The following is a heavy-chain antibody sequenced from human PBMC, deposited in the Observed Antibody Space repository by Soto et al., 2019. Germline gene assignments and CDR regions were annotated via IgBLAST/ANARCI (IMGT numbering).Heavy chain of an antibody. Sequence: ASVKVSCKASGHSFTTYSLHWVRQAPGQSLEWMGWFDAGNRITKFSQKFQGRITISRDTSASTAYMEVRSLRSEDTAIYFCAGYASGNLGNWGQGTPVTVSS. V-gene: IGHV1-3*01. D-gene: IGHD2-2*01. CDR2: FDAGNRIT. CDR3: AGYASGNLGN. J-gene: IGHJ4*02. CDR1: GHSFTTYS.